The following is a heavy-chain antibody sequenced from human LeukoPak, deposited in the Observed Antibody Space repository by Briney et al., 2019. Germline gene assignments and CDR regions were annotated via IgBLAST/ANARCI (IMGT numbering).Heavy chain of an antibody. D-gene: IGHD6-19*01. CDR3: AGRSSSVSYFDY. J-gene: IGHJ4*02. Sequence: PSETLSLTCTVSGGSISSYYWSWIRQPPGKELEWIGYIHYSGSTNYNPSLKSRVTISVDTSKNQFSLKLSSVTAADTAVYYCAGRSSSVSYFDYWGQGTLVTVSS. CDR1: GGSISSYY. V-gene: IGHV4-59*08. CDR2: IHYSGST.